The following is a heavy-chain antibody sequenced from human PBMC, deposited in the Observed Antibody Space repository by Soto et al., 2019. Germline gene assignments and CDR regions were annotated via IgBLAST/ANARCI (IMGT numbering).Heavy chain of an antibody. J-gene: IGHJ4*02. D-gene: IGHD4-17*01. V-gene: IGHV1-18*01. CDR2: IKAYSGNT. Sequence: QLQLVQSGPEAKKPGASAKVSCKASGYTFATSTISWLRQAPGQGPEWMGWIKAYSGNTNYAQKLQGRLTMTTDTSTSTAYMELRSLTTDDTAIYYCAIADYGDDDYWGQGTLVTVSS. CDR1: GYTFATST. CDR3: AIADYGDDDY.